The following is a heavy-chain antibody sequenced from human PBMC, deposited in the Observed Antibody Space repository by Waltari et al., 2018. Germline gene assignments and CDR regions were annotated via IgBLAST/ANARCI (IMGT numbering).Heavy chain of an antibody. Sequence: GISWVRQAPGQGLEWMGWISAYNGNTNYAQKLQGRVTMTTDTSTSTAYMELRSLRSDDTAVYYCARDLYCSSTSCYRGPFDYWGQGTLVTVSS. D-gene: IGHD2-2*01. CDR2: ISAYNGNT. CDR1: G. J-gene: IGHJ4*02. V-gene: IGHV1-18*01. CDR3: ARDLYCSSTSCYRGPFDY.